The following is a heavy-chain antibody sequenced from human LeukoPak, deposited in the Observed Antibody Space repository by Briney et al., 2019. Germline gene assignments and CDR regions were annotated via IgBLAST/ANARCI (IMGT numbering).Heavy chain of an antibody. CDR2: IIPIFGTA. Sequence: SVKVSCKASGGTFSSYAISWVRQAPGQGLEWMGGIIPIFGTANYAQKFQGRVTITADESTSTAYMELSSLRSEDTAVYYCARDRGIAVAGTSVYYGMDVWGQGTTVTVSS. D-gene: IGHD6-19*01. V-gene: IGHV1-69*13. J-gene: IGHJ6*02. CDR1: GGTFSSYA. CDR3: ARDRGIAVAGTSVYYGMDV.